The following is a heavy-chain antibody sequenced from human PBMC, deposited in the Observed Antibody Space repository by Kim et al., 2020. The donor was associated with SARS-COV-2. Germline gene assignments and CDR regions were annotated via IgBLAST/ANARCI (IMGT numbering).Heavy chain of an antibody. CDR3: ARPPNDYYDSSGLYYFDY. Sequence: SETLSLTCTVSGGSISSSSDYWGWIRQPPGKGLEWIGSIYYSGRTYYNPSLKSRVTLSVDTSKKQLSLKLSSVTAADTAVYYCARPPNDYYDSSGLYYFDYWGQGTLVTVSS. D-gene: IGHD3-22*01. J-gene: IGHJ4*02. V-gene: IGHV4-39*01. CDR2: IYYSGRT. CDR1: GGSISSSSDY.